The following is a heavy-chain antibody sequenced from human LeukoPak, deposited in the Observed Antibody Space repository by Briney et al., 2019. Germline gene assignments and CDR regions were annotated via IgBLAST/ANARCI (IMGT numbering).Heavy chain of an antibody. CDR2: ISANGGST. CDR3: VKGGFCSTWYNAFDI. Sequence: PGGSLRLSCSASGFTFNTYAMHWVRQAPGKGLEYISAISANGGSTYHADSVKGRFTISRDNSKNTLFFQMSSLRPEDTAVYFCVKGGFCSTWYNAFDIWGQGTMVTVSS. V-gene: IGHV3-64D*06. J-gene: IGHJ3*02. CDR1: GFTFNTYA. D-gene: IGHD6-13*01.